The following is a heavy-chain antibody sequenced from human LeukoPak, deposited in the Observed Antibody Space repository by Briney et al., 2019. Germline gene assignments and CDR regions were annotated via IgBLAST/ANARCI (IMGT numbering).Heavy chain of an antibody. CDR3: ARDLSTSSNWELDY. CDR2: INPNSGGT. CDR1: VYTFSDYY. D-gene: IGHD1-1*01. Sequence: ASVKVSRKSSVYTFSDYYTHWVRQAPGQGLEWMGWINPNSGGTRYAQQFQGRVTMTRDTAIGTVYMELSTLRSDDTAVYYCARDLSTSSNWELDYWGQGTLVTVSS. V-gene: IGHV1-2*02. J-gene: IGHJ4*02.